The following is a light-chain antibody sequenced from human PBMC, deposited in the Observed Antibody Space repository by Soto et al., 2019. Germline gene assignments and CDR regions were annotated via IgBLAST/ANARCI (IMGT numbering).Light chain of an antibody. V-gene: IGKV3-15*01. CDR3: QQYYRSPHT. CDR1: QSVSTN. Sequence: EIVMTQSPATLSVSPGERATLSCRASQSVSTNLAWYQQKPGQAPRLLIYGASTRTTVVPARFSGSGSGTEFTLTISSLQPEDVAVYYCQQYYRSPHTFGQGTKLEIK. J-gene: IGKJ2*01. CDR2: GAS.